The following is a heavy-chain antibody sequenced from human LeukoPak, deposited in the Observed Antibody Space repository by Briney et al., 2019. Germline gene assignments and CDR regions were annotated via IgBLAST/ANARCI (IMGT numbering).Heavy chain of an antibody. CDR2: ISSSSSYI. CDR3: ARSPEVSQHVIYWYFDL. V-gene: IGHV3-21*01. D-gene: IGHD2-8*01. J-gene: IGHJ2*01. CDR1: GFTFSSHW. Sequence: GGSLRLSCAASGFTFSSHWMSWVRQAPGKGLEWVSSISSSSSYIYYADSVKGRFTISRDSAKNSLYLHMNSLRAEDTAVYYCARSPEVSQHVIYWYFDLWGRGTLVSVSS.